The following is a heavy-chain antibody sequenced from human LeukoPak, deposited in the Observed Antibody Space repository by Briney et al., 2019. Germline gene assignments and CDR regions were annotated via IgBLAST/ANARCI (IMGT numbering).Heavy chain of an antibody. CDR1: GFTFSSYW. CDR3: ARKQQLVSSYFDY. Sequence: GGSLRLSCVASGFTFSSYWMSWVRQAPGKGLEWVANIEQDGSEKYYVDPVKGRFTISRDNAKNSLYLQMNSLRAEDTAVYYCARKQQLVSSYFDYWGQGTLVTVSS. CDR2: IEQDGSEK. D-gene: IGHD6-6*01. V-gene: IGHV3-7*01. J-gene: IGHJ4*02.